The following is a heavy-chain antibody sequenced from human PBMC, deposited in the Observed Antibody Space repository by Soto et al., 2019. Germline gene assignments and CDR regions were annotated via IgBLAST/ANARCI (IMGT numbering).Heavy chain of an antibody. V-gene: IGHV1-24*01. J-gene: IGHJ4*02. CDR3: TTGQRPIRFLEWLSRYYFDY. CDR2: FDPEDGET. CDR1: GYTLAELS. Sequence: QLQLVQSGAEVKKPGASVKVSCKVSGYTLAELSLHWVRQAPGKGLEWMGGFDPEDGETIYAQKYQGRVTMTEDTPKDTAYLELSSMRSEDSAVYYCTTGQRPIRFLEWLSRYYFDYWGQGTLVTVSS. D-gene: IGHD3-3*01.